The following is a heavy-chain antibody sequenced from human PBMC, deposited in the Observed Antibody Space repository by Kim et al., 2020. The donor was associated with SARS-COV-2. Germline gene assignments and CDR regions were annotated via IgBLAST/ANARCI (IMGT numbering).Heavy chain of an antibody. J-gene: IGHJ3*01. V-gene: IGHV3-30*01. D-gene: IGHD6-19*01. CDR3: ARDRRIAVAAGAFDL. Sequence: DSGKGRFTISRDNSKNTLYLQMNSLRAEDTAVYYCARDRRIAVAAGAFDLWGQGTMVTVSS.